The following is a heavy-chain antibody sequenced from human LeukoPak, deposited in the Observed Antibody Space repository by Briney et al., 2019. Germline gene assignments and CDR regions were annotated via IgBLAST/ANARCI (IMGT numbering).Heavy chain of an antibody. J-gene: IGHJ4*02. CDR3: ARAKLSGWHFDY. D-gene: IGHD6-19*01. CDR2: IRYDGSNK. CDR1: GFTFSSYG. V-gene: IGHV3-30*02. Sequence: GGSLRLSCAASGFTFSSYGMHWVRQAPAKGLEWVAFIRYDGSNKYYADSVKGRFTISRDNSKNTLYLQMNSLRAEDTAVYYCARAKLSGWHFDYWGQGTLVTVSS.